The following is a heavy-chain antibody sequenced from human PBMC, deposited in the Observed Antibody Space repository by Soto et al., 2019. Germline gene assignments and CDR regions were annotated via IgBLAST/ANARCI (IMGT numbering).Heavy chain of an antibody. V-gene: IGHV3-73*02. CDR3: TSRVSSGGGWFDP. D-gene: IGHD6-19*01. CDR1: GFTFSGSA. CDR2: IRSKANSYAT. Sequence: EVQLVESGGGLVQPGGSLKLSCAASGFTFSGSAMHWVRQASGKGLEWVGRIRSKANSYATAYAASVKGRFTISRDDSKNTAYLQMNRLKTEDTAVYYCTSRVSSGGGWFDPWGQGTLVTVSS. J-gene: IGHJ5*02.